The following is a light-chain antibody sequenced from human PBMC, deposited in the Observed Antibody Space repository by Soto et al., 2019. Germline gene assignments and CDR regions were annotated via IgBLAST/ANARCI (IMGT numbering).Light chain of an antibody. Sequence: EIVLTQSPAILSLSPGERATLSCRASQSISTYLSWYQQRPGQAPRLLVYDSSKRATDIPARFSGSGSGTDCTLTISSLEAEDFAVYYCQLRSNWPPTWTFGPGTKVEIK. CDR3: QLRSNWPPTWT. CDR2: DSS. J-gene: IGKJ1*01. V-gene: IGKV3-11*01. CDR1: QSISTY.